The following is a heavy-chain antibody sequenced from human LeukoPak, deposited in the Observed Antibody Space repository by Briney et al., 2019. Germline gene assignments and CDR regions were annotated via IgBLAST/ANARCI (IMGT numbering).Heavy chain of an antibody. V-gene: IGHV3-9*01. CDR3: AKSFPPYYYYYGMDV. J-gene: IGHJ6*02. Sequence: GRSLRLSCAVARLTFDDYATHWVRQAPGKGLEWVSGIRWNIGSIGYADSVKVRFTISRDNAKNSLYLQMNSLRAEDTALYYCAKSFPPYYYYYGMDVWGQGTTVTVSS. CDR2: IRWNIGSI. CDR1: RLTFDDYA.